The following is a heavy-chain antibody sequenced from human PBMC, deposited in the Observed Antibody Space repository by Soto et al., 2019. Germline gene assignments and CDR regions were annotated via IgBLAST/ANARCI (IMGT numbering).Heavy chain of an antibody. D-gene: IGHD3-16*01. CDR1: GFTFSSYE. CDR3: ARVGFGGVLAYYYGMDV. J-gene: IGHJ6*02. V-gene: IGHV3-48*03. Sequence: PGGSLRLSCAASGFTFSSYEMNWVRQAPGKGLEWVSYISSSGSTIYYADSVKGRFTISRDNAKNSLYLQMNSLRAEDTAVYYCARVGFGGVLAYYYGMDVWGQGTTVTVSS. CDR2: ISSSGSTI.